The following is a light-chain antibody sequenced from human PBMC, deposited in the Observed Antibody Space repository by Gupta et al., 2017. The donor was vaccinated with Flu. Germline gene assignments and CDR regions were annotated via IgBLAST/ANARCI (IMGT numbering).Light chain of an antibody. CDR2: RNN. V-gene: IGLV1-47*01. CDR1: SSNIGSNY. Sequence: QSVLTQPPSASGTPGQRVTISCSGSSSNIGSNYVYCYQQLPGTAPKLLIYRNNQRPSGVPDRFSGSKSGTTASLAISGLRSEDEADYYCAAWDDSLSGWVVGGGTKLKVL. J-gene: IGLJ3*02. CDR3: AAWDDSLSGWV.